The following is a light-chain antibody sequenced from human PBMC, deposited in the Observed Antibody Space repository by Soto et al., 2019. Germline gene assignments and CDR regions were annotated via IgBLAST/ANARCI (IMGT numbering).Light chain of an antibody. CDR3: AAWDDSLTGPV. CDR1: SSNIGSNP. CDR2: TNN. Sequence: QSVLTQPLSASGTPGQRVTISCGGSSSNIGSNPVNWYQHLPGTAPKLLIYTNNQRPSGVPDRFSGSKSGTSASLAISGLQSEEEADYYCAAWDDSLTGPVFGGGTKLTVL. J-gene: IGLJ2*01. V-gene: IGLV1-44*01.